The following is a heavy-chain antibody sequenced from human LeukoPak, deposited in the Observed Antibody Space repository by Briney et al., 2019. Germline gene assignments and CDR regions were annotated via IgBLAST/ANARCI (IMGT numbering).Heavy chain of an antibody. V-gene: IGHV1-8*03. CDR1: GYTFTSYD. D-gene: IGHD2-15*01. J-gene: IGHJ2*01. CDR3: ARVVVAATVWYFDL. CDR2: MNPNSGNT. Sequence: ASVKVSCKASGYTFTSYDINWVRQATGQGLEWMGWMNPNSGNTGYAQKFQGRVTITRNTSISTAYMELSSLRSEDTAVYYCARVVVAATVWYFDLWGRGTPVTVSS.